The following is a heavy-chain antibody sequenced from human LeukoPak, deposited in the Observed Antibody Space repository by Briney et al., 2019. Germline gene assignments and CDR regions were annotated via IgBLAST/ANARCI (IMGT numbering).Heavy chain of an antibody. V-gene: IGHV3-74*01. J-gene: IGHJ4*02. CDR1: GFTFNSHW. Sequence: GGSLRLSCAASGFTFNSHWMHWVRQAPGKGLVWVSRINHEGSNTNYADSVKGRFTMSRDNAKRTVYLQMNSLRAEDTAVYYCARDNGDYGDYWGQGTLVTVS. CDR2: INHEGSNT. D-gene: IGHD4-17*01. CDR3: ARDNGDYGDY.